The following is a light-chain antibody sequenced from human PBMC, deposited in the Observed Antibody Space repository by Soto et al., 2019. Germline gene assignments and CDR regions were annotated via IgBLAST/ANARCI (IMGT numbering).Light chain of an antibody. Sequence: MTQSPSSLSSSLGYRFTITCHXIQDISNYLNWYQQKPGQPPRLLIYGASTRATGIPARFSGSGSGTDFTLTISSLQSDDFAVYYCQQYNNWLALSFGGGTKVDIK. CDR2: GAS. J-gene: IGKJ4*01. CDR1: QDISNY. V-gene: IGKV3-15*01. CDR3: QQYNNWLALS.